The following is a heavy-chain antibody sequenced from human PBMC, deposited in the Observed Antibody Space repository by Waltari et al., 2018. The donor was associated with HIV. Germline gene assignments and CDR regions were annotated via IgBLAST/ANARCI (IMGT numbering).Heavy chain of an antibody. CDR3: AREDNEVGAQEQGWFDP. CDR2: IYYSGST. Sequence: QLQLQESGPGLVKPSETLSLTCTVSGGSISSSRYYWGWIRQPPGKGLDWIGSIYYSGSTDYTPSLKSRVTISVDTSKNQFSLKLSSVTAADTAVYYCAREDNEVGAQEQGWFDPWGQGTLVTVSS. D-gene: IGHD1-1*01. V-gene: IGHV4-39*07. CDR1: GGSISSSRYY. J-gene: IGHJ5*02.